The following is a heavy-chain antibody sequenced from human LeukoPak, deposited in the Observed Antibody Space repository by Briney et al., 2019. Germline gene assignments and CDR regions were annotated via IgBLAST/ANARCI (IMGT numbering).Heavy chain of an antibody. Sequence: PGGSLRLSCAASGFTFSSNYISWVRQAPGKGLEWVSVIYSGGSTYYADSVKGRFTISRDNSKNTLYLQMNSLRAEDTAVYYCASALYSSGWYYFDYWGQGTLVTVSS. V-gene: IGHV3-53*01. D-gene: IGHD6-19*01. CDR3: ASALYSSGWYYFDY. CDR1: GFTFSSNY. CDR2: IYSGGST. J-gene: IGHJ4*02.